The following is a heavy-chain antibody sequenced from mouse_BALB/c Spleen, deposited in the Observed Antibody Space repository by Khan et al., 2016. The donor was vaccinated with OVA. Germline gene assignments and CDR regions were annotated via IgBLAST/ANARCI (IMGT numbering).Heavy chain of an antibody. D-gene: IGHD1-1*01. CDR1: GYTFIDYN. V-gene: IGHV1-18*01. Sequence: EVQLQQSGPEVVKPGASVKISCKASGYTFIDYNMDWVKQSHGKSLEWIGDINPKNGDTFYNQKFMGKATLTVDKSSSQAFMELRSLTSDDTAVYYCARTGYGRLGYWGQGTTLTVSS. CDR2: INPKNGDT. CDR3: ARTGYGRLGY. J-gene: IGHJ2*01.